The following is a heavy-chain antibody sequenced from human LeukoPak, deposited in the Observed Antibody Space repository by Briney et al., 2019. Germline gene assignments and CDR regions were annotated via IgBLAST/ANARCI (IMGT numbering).Heavy chain of an antibody. Sequence: SGGSLRLSCAASGFTFSSYSMNWVRQAPGKGLEWVSSISSSGSYIYYADSLKGRITISRDNARRSLFLQMNSLRAEDTAVYYCARRASTERGHSYGLDYWGQGTLVTVSS. CDR1: GFTFSSYS. CDR3: ARRASTERGHSYGLDY. D-gene: IGHD5-18*01. J-gene: IGHJ4*02. CDR2: ISSSGSYI. V-gene: IGHV3-21*01.